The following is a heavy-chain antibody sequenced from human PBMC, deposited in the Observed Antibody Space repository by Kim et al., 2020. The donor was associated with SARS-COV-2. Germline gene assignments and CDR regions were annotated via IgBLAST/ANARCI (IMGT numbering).Heavy chain of an antibody. CDR1: GGSISSGGYY. CDR2: IYYSGST. D-gene: IGHD3-9*01. J-gene: IGHJ4*02. V-gene: IGHV4-31*03. CDR3: ARSPTYYDILTGYSLGYYFDY. Sequence: SETLSLTCTVSGGSISSGGYYWSWIRQHPGKGLEWIGYIYYSGSTYYNPSLKSRVTISVDTSKNQFSLKLSSVTAADTAVYYCARSPTYYDILTGYSLGYYFDYWGQGTLVTVSS.